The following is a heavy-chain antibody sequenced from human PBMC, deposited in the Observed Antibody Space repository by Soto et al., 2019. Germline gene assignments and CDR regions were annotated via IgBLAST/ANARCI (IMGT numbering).Heavy chain of an antibody. CDR1: GFSFSNTW. D-gene: IGHD2-8*01. V-gene: IGHV3-15*07. Sequence: EVQLVESGGGLVKPGGSLRLSCAASGFSFSNTWMNWIRQAPGKGLEWVGRIKSKTDGETTDYAAPVKGRFSLSRDDSKNTVYLQMNSLKTEDTAVYYCSTGSAVLMVYARYYFDYWGQGALVTVSS. J-gene: IGHJ4*02. CDR3: STGSAVLMVYARYYFDY. CDR2: IKSKTDGETT.